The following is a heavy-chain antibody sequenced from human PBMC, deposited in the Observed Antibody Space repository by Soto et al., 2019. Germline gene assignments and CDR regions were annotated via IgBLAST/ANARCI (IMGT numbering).Heavy chain of an antibody. CDR3: ARGRSSTSPYPIGY. D-gene: IGHD2-2*01. Sequence: QVQLQESGPGLVKPSQTLSLTCTVSGGSISSGGYYWSWIRQHPGKGLEWIGYIYYSGSTYYNPSLKIRVTIXVXTXQNQSSLKLSSVTAADTAVYYCARGRSSTSPYPIGYWGQGTLVTVSS. J-gene: IGHJ4*02. CDR2: IYYSGST. CDR1: GGSISSGGYY. V-gene: IGHV4-31*03.